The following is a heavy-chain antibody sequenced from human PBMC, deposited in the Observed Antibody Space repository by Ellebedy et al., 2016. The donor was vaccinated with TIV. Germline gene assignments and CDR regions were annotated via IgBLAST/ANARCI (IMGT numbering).Heavy chain of an antibody. D-gene: IGHD3-10*01. CDR2: IHPYGFS. CDR3: ARARGQYLYGSGSYFTD. CDR1: GGSFGNYY. V-gene: IGHV4-34*01. J-gene: IGHJ4*02. Sequence: MPSETLSLTCAVSGGSFGNYYWSWIRQPPGKGLEWIGEIHPYGFSSYNPSLKTRVTMLVDTSKTQFSLRLTYVTAADTAVYYCARARGQYLYGSGSYFTDWGQGEMVTVSS.